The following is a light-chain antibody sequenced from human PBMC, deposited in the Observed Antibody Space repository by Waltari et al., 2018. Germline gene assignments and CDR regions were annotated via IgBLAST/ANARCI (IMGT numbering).Light chain of an antibody. CDR2: GGS. V-gene: IGKV3-20*01. J-gene: IGKJ1*01. CDR3: QHSVRLPVT. Sequence: EIVLTQSPGTLSLSPGERATLSCRTSQGVGRTLAWYQQKPGQAPRLLIYGGSTRATGIPCRFSGSGSGTDFSLTVSRLEPEDFAVYYCQHSVRLPVTFGQGTKVEIK. CDR1: QGVGRT.